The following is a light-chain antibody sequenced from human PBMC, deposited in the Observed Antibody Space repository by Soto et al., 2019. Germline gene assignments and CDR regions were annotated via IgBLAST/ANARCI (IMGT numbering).Light chain of an antibody. Sequence: EIVLTQSPGTLSLSPVERATLSCRASQSVSSNYLAWYQQKPGQAPRLLIFGASTRATGIPDRFSGSGSETDFTLTISRLEPEDFAVYHCQQYGDSPPTFGQGTKVDI. CDR2: GAS. CDR3: QQYGDSPPT. V-gene: IGKV3-20*01. CDR1: QSVSSNY. J-gene: IGKJ1*01.